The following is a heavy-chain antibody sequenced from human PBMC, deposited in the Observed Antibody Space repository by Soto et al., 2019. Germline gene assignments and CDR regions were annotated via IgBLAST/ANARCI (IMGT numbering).Heavy chain of an antibody. J-gene: IGHJ5*02. Sequence: QVQVVQSGAEVKKPGASVRVSCKASGYTFTSYGISWVRQAPGQGLEWMGWINAYNGNTKYAQKLQGRVTMTTDTSTSTAYMELRSLRSDDTAVYYGESDLGGGIAAPWGQGPLVTVSS. D-gene: IGHD6-13*01. CDR3: ESDLGGGIAAP. V-gene: IGHV1-18*01. CDR1: GYTFTSYG. CDR2: INAYNGNT.